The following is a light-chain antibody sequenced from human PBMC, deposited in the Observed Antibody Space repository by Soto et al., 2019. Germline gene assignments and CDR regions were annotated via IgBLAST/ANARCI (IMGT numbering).Light chain of an antibody. CDR1: QSVGSQ. CDR2: DAS. J-gene: IGKJ4*01. V-gene: IGKV3-11*01. Sequence: EVVLTQSPATLSLSPGERATLSCRASQSVGSQLAWYQQKPGQTPRLLINDASNRATGIPARFSGSGSGTDFTLTISSLEPEDFAVYYCQQRSSCPLTFGGGTKVEIK. CDR3: QQRSSCPLT.